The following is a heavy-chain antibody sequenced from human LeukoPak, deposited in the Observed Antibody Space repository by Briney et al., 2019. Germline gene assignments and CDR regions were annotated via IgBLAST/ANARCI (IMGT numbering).Heavy chain of an antibody. CDR3: ARTAYCGGDCYYPDY. CDR1: GYSFTSYW. D-gene: IGHD2-21*01. J-gene: IGHJ4*02. V-gene: IGHV5-51*01. Sequence: GESLKISCKGSGYSFTSYWIGWVRQMPGKGLEWMGIIYPGDSDTRYSPSFQGQVTISADKSISTAYLQWSSLKASDTAMYYCARTAYCGGDCYYPDYWGQGTLVTVSS. CDR2: IYPGDSDT.